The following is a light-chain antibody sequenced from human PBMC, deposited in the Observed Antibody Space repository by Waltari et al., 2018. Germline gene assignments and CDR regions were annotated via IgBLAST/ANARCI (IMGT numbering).Light chain of an antibody. CDR2: GAS. J-gene: IGKJ4*01. V-gene: IGKV3-15*01. CDR3: QHYNNWPLT. Sequence: EIVMTQSPATLSVSPGEGATLPRRASQSINTNLAWYQQKPGQPPRLLIFGASTRATGIPDRFSGSGSGTEFTLTISSLQSEDFAAYFCQHYNNWPLTFGGGTKVEIK. CDR1: QSINTN.